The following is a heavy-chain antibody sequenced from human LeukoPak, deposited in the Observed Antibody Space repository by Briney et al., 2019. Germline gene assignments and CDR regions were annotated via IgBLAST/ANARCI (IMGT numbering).Heavy chain of an antibody. CDR2: INPSGGST. CDR3: AKDRSVVAATARYFQH. CDR1: GYTFTSHY. D-gene: IGHD2-15*01. J-gene: IGHJ1*01. V-gene: IGHV1-46*01. Sequence: ASVKVSCKASGYTFTSHYMHWVRQAPGQGLEWMGIINPSGGSTSYAQKFQGRVTMTRDTSTSTVYMELSSLRSEDTAVCYCAKDRSVVAATARYFQHWGQGTLVTVSS.